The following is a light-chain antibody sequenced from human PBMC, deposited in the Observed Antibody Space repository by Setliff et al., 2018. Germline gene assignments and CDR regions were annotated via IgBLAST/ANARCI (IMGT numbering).Light chain of an antibody. V-gene: IGKV1-33*01. CDR2: DAS. CDR3: QQYDNLPTT. Sequence: DIQMTQSPSSLSASVGDRVTINCQASQDISNYLSWYQQKPGKAPKLLIYDASNLETGVPSRFSGSGSGTDFTFTISSLHPEDIATYYCQQYDNLPTTFGGGTKVDIK. J-gene: IGKJ4*01. CDR1: QDISNY.